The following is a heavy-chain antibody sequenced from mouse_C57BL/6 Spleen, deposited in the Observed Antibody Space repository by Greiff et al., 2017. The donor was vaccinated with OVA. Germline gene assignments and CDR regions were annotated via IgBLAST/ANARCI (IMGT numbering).Heavy chain of an antibody. Sequence: VQLQQPGAELVRPGSSVKLSCKASGYTFTSYWMHWVKQRPIQGLEWIGNIDPSDSETHYNQKFKDKATLTVDKSSSTAYMQLSSLTSEDSAVYYCARCGYDGYYDAMDYWGQGTSVTVSS. J-gene: IGHJ4*01. V-gene: IGHV1-52*01. CDR2: IDPSDSET. D-gene: IGHD2-3*01. CDR1: GYTFTSYW. CDR3: ARCGYDGYYDAMDY.